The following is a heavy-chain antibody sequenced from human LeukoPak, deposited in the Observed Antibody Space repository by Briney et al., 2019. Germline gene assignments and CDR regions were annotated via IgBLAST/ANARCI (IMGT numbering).Heavy chain of an antibody. V-gene: IGHV5-51*01. J-gene: IGHJ4*02. D-gene: IGHD6-19*01. CDR2: IHPDESET. CDR1: GYSFSNYW. CDR3: ARQGSGWY. Sequence: GESLKISCKASGYSFSNYWIGWVRQMPGEGLEWMGRIHPDESETTYSPSFQGQVTISADKSISTAYLQWSSLKASDTAMYYCARQGSGWYWGQGTLVTVSS.